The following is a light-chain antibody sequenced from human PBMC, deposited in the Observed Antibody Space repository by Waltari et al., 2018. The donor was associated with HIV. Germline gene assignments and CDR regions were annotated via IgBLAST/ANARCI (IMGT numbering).Light chain of an antibody. V-gene: IGKV4-1*01. CDR2: WAS. CDR3: QQFYRTPYT. Sequence: DIVMTQSPESLAVSLGERATINCKSSQTIFYKSNNKNYLAWYQRKPGQSPKLLVSWASNREFGVPDRFSGSGSGTDFTLTISSLQAEDVAVYDCQQFYRTPYTFGQGTRL. CDR1: QTIFYKSNNKNY. J-gene: IGKJ2*01.